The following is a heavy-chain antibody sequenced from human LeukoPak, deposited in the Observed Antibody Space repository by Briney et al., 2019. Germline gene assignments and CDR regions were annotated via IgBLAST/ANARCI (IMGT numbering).Heavy chain of an antibody. Sequence: SETLSLTCTVSGGSISSYYWSWIRQPPGKGLEWIQYIYYSGSTNYNPSLKSRVTISVDTSENQFSLKLSSVTAADTAVYYCARRGGSYSGKFDYWGQGTLVTVSS. J-gene: IGHJ4*02. CDR1: GGSISSYY. D-gene: IGHD1-26*01. CDR3: ARRGGSYSGKFDY. CDR2: IYYSGST. V-gene: IGHV4-59*08.